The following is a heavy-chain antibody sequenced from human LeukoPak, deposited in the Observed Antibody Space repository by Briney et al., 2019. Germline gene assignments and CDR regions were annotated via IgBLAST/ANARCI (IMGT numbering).Heavy chain of an antibody. V-gene: IGHV3-7*02. CDR2: IKPDGGDK. D-gene: IGHD3-10*01. CDR1: GFTFSTYW. Sequence: GGSLRLSCAASGFTFSTYWMSXXXQAPGKGLEWVANIKPDGGDKYYVDSVKGRXPIXRDNAKNSLYLQMNSLRAEDTAVYYCATPIRGYWGQGTLVTVSS. J-gene: IGHJ4*02. CDR3: ATPIRGY.